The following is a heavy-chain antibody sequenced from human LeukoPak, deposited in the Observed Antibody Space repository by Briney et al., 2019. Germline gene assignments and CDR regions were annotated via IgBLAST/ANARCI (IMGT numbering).Heavy chain of an antibody. Sequence: GGSLRLSCAASGFTFSSYSMNWVRQAPGKGLEWVSSISSSSSYIYYADSVKGRFTISRDNSKNTLYLQMNSLRAEDTAVYYCATSTIFGYFDYWGQGTLVTVSS. CDR2: ISSSSSYI. CDR1: GFTFSSYS. J-gene: IGHJ4*02. CDR3: ATSTIFGYFDY. V-gene: IGHV3-21*04. D-gene: IGHD3-3*01.